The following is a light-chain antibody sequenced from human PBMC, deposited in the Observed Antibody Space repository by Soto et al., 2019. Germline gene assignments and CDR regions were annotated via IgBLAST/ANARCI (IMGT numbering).Light chain of an antibody. Sequence: QSVLTQPASVSGSPGQSITISCTGTSSDVGGYNYVSWYQQHPGKAPKLMIYEVSNRPSGVSNRFSGSKSGNTASLTISGLQAEDEADYCCSSNTSSSTLVFGTGTKVTVL. V-gene: IGLV2-14*01. CDR3: SSNTSSSTLV. CDR2: EVS. CDR1: SSDVGGYNY. J-gene: IGLJ1*01.